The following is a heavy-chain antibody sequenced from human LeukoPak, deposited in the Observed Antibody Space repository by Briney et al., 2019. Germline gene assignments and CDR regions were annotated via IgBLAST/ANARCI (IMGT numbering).Heavy chain of an antibody. J-gene: IGHJ4*02. CDR1: GGSISSYY. V-gene: IGHV4-59*01. CDR3: ARGIKAWGTRGSYFDY. D-gene: IGHD3-16*01. Sequence: PSETLSLTCTVSGGSISSYYWSWIRQPPGKGLEWIGYIDYSGSTNYNPSLKSRVTISVDTSKNQFSLKLSSVTAADTAVYYCARGIKAWGTRGSYFDYWGQGTLVTVSS. CDR2: IDYSGST.